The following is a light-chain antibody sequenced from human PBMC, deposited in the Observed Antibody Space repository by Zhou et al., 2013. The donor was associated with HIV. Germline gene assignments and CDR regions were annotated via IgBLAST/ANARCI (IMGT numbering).Light chain of an antibody. V-gene: IGKV1-17*01. CDR3: LQCASYPLT. CDR2: AAS. Sequence: DIQMTQSPSSLSASVGDRVTITCRAGQGIRNDLAWYQQKPGTAPKRLIYAASSLQSGSHQGSAAVALGQNSLSQSAACSLKILLTYYCLQCASYPLTFGPGTKVDIK. CDR1: QGIRND. J-gene: IGKJ3*01.